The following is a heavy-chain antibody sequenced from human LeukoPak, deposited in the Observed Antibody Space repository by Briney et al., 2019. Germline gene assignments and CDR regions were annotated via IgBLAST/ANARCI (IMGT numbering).Heavy chain of an antibody. CDR2: ISSNGGST. CDR3: AGEVTGTTGWYFDL. V-gene: IGHV3-64*01. CDR1: GFAFSSYA. Sequence: GGSLRLSCAATGFAFSSYAMHWVRQAPGKGLEYVSAISSNGGSTYYANSVKGRFTISRDNSKNTLYLQMGSLRAEDMAVYYCAGEVTGTTGWYFDLWGRGTLVTVSS. D-gene: IGHD1-7*01. J-gene: IGHJ2*01.